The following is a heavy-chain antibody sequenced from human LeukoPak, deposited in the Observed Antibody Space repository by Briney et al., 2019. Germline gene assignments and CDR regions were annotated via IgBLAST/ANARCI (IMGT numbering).Heavy chain of an antibody. CDR3: AKDITIWLQSTGFDY. CDR1: GFTFSYYS. CDR2: ISNSGRTI. J-gene: IGHJ4*02. D-gene: IGHD5-24*01. V-gene: IGHV3-48*04. Sequence: GGSLRLSCATSGFTFSYYSMHWVRQAPGRGLEWVSYISNSGRTIYYADSVKGRFTISRDNAKNSLYLQMNSLRAEDTALYYCAKDITIWLQSTGFDYWGQGTLVTVSS.